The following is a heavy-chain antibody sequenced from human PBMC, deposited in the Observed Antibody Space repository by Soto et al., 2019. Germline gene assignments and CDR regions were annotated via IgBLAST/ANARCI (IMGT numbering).Heavy chain of an antibody. Sequence: GASVKVSCKASGGTFSSYAISWVRQAPGQGLEWMGGIIPIFGTAKYAQKFQGRVTITADKSTSTAYMELSSLRSEDTAVYYCARDRILYSSGWYGYWGQGTLVTVSS. CDR1: GGTFSSYA. CDR2: IIPIFGTA. V-gene: IGHV1-69*06. J-gene: IGHJ4*02. CDR3: ARDRILYSSGWYGY. D-gene: IGHD6-19*01.